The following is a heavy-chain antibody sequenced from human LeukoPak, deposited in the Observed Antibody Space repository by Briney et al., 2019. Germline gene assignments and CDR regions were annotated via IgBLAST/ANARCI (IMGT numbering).Heavy chain of an antibody. D-gene: IGHD2-15*01. CDR2: IIPIFGTA. CDR1: GGTFSSYV. V-gene: IGHV1-69*01. J-gene: IGHJ4*02. CDR3: ARSRWGCSGGSCYGYYFDY. Sequence: SVKVSCKASGGTFSSYVISWVRQAPGQGLEWMGGIIPIFGTANYAQKFQGRVTITADESTSTAYMELSSLRSEDTAVYYCARSRWGCSGGSCYGYYFDYWGQGTLVTVSS.